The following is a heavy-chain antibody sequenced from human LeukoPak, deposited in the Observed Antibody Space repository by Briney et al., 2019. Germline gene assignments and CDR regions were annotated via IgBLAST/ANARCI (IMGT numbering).Heavy chain of an antibody. D-gene: IGHD3-22*01. V-gene: IGHV1-8*01. J-gene: IGHJ4*02. CDR1: GYSFTSYD. Sequence: ASVKVSCKASGYSFTSYDINWLRQATGQGLEWMGWMNPNSGNTGYAQKFQGRVTMTRNTSISTAYMDLSSLRSEDTAEYYCASGLYDSSCVRYWGQGTMVTVSS. CDR2: MNPNSGNT. CDR3: ASGLYDSSCVRY.